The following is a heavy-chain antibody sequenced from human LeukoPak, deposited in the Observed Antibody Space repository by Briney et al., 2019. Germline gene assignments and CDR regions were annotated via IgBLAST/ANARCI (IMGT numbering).Heavy chain of an antibody. Sequence: SQTLSLTCAISGDSVSSNSAAWNSVRQSPSRGLEWLGKTYYRSMWYNDYAVSLKSRITINADTSKNQFSRHLHSVAPEDTAVYYCARSSDGSYWGGFDYWGQGALVTVSS. CDR2: TYYRSMWYN. V-gene: IGHV6-1*01. CDR3: ARSSDGSYWGGFDY. CDR1: GDSVSSNSAA. D-gene: IGHD1-26*01. J-gene: IGHJ4*02.